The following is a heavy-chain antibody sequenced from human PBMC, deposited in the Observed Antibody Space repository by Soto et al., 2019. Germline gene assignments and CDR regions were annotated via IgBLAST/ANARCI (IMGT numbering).Heavy chain of an antibody. CDR2: IIPIFGTA. J-gene: IGHJ4*02. CDR1: GGTFSSYA. D-gene: IGHD6-13*01. V-gene: IGHV1-69*13. CDR3: ARGRSSSWPVTSASYYFDY. Sequence: ASVKVSCKASGGTFSSYAISWVRQAPGQGLEWMGGIIPIFGTANYAQKFQGRVTITADESTSTAYMELSSLRSEDTAVYYCARGRSSSWPVTSASYYFDYWGQGTLVTVSS.